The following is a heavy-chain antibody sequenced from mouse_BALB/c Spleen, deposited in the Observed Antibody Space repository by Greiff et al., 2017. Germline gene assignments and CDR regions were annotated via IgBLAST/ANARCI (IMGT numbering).Heavy chain of an antibody. D-gene: IGHD2-4*01. CDR3: ARSYDYDLDY. V-gene: IGHV5-6-5*01. J-gene: IGHJ2*01. Sequence: EVQGVESGGGLVKPGGSLKLSCAASGFTFSSYAMSWVRQTPEKRLEWVASISSGGSTYYPDSVKGRFTISRDNARNILYLQMSSLRSEDTAMYYCARSYDYDLDYWGQGTTLTVSS. CDR1: GFTFSSYA. CDR2: ISSGGST.